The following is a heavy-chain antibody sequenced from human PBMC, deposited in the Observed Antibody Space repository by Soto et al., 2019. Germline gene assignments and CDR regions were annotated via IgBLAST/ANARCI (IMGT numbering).Heavy chain of an antibody. V-gene: IGHV6-1*01. CDR2: TFYRSKWYN. D-gene: IGHD3-10*01. CDR3: VRGSAYYGMDV. CDR1: GDSVCSNSAV. Sequence: SQXLSLTCASSGDSVCSNSAVWNWIRQSPSRGLEWLGRTFYRSKWYNDYAVSVESRITITPDTSKNQFSLQLNSVTPEDTAVYFCVRGSAYYGMDVWGHGTTVTVSS. J-gene: IGHJ6*02.